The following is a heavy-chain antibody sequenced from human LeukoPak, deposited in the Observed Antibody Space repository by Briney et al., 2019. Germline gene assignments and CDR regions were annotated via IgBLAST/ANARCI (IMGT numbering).Heavy chain of an antibody. CDR2: ISSDSSTI. V-gene: IGHV3-48*04. CDR3: AREDGYCSGGNCYSYFDS. D-gene: IGHD2-15*01. J-gene: IGHJ4*02. Sequence: PGGSLRLSCAASRFAFSSYSMNWVRQAPGKGLEWVSYISSDSSTIYYADSVKGRFTISRDNAQSSLYLQMYSLRAEDTAVYFCAREDGYCSGGNCYSYFDSWGQGTLVTVSA. CDR1: RFAFSSYS.